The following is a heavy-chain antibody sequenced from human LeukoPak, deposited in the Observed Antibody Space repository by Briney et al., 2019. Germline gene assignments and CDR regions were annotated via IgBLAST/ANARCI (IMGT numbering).Heavy chain of an antibody. CDR2: IYTSGST. CDR3: ARDYYDSSGYWYYFDY. CDR1: GGSISSGSYY. J-gene: IGHJ4*02. D-gene: IGHD3-22*01. V-gene: IGHV4-61*02. Sequence: PSQTLSLTCTVSGGSISSGSYYWSWIRQPAGKGLQWIGRIYTSGSTNYNSSLKSRVTISVDTSKNQFSLKLSSVTAADTAMYYCARDYYDSSGYWYYFDYWGQGTLVTVSS.